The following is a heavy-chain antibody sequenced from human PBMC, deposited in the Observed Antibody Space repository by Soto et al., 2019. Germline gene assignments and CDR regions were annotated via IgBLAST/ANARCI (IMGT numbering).Heavy chain of an antibody. CDR1: GDSISRSNSH. J-gene: IGHJ5*02. CDR3: ARQMSSGLWAFGS. Sequence: PSDTLSLKCKVSGDSISRSNSHWCAGIRQPPGKGLEWIGSLSSTVITTHNPSLGSRFTISVDAPNNKFSLEVTSVTAADTGFYYCARQMSSGLWAFGSWGQGTPVTVSS. D-gene: IGHD6-19*01. V-gene: IGHV4-39*01. CDR2: LSSTVIT.